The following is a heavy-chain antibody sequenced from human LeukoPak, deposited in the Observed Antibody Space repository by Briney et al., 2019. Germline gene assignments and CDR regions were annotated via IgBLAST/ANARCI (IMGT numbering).Heavy chain of an antibody. CDR2: ISYDGSNK. CDR3: ARDRDYYNRSGYFRFDY. D-gene: IGHD3-22*01. V-gene: IGHV3-30*01. Sequence: GGSLRLSCAASGFTFSSYAMHWVRQAPGKGLEWVAVISYDGSNKYYADSVKGRFTISRDNSKNTLYLQMNSLRAEDTAVYYCARDRDYYNRSGYFRFDYWGQGTPVTVSS. J-gene: IGHJ4*02. CDR1: GFTFSSYA.